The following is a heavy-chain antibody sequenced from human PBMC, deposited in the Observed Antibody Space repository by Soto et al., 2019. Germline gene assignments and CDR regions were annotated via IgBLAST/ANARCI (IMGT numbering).Heavy chain of an antibody. V-gene: IGHV3-33*01. D-gene: IGHD3-22*01. J-gene: IGHJ4*02. CDR2: IWYDGSNK. CDR1: GFTFSSYG. Sequence: QVQLVESGGGVVQPGRSLRLSCAASGFTFSSYGMHWVRQAPGKGLEWVAVIWYDGSNKYYADSVKGRFTISRDNSKNTLYLQMNSLRAEDMAVYYCARDMSDSSGYYGGNAFDYWGQGTLVTVSS. CDR3: ARDMSDSSGYYGGNAFDY.